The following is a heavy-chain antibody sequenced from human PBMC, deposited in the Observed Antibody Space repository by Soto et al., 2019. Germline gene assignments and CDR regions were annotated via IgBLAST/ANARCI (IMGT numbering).Heavy chain of an antibody. J-gene: IGHJ4*02. CDR2: IYHSGTT. D-gene: IGHD1-26*01. V-gene: IGHV4-59*01. CDR3: AIDMPYGAGSLAGCDY. CDR1: GDSITGSY. Sequence: KLSETLSLTCTVSGDSITGSYWSWIRQPPGKTLEWIGYIYHSGTTTYNPSLKSRVSISGDTSKNQFSLRLTSVIAADSAVYYCAIDMPYGAGSLAGCDYWGQGILVTFAS.